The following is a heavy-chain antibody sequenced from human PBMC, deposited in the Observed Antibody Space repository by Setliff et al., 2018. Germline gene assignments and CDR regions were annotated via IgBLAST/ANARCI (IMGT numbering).Heavy chain of an antibody. CDR3: ARGGTYSSGPLDY. Sequence: GGSLRLSCVASGFGFRSFGMYWVRQAPGKGLEWVAAISFDGSDQYYADSVKGRFTISRDNSNSKVFLQMNSLRAEDTAVYHCARGGTYSSGPLDYWGQGTQVTVSS. CDR2: ISFDGSDQ. CDR1: GFGFRSFG. V-gene: IGHV3-30*03. D-gene: IGHD3-22*01. J-gene: IGHJ4*02.